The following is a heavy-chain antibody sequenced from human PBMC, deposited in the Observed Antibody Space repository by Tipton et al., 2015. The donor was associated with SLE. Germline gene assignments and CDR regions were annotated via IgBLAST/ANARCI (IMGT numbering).Heavy chain of an antibody. CDR2: ISDVGST. J-gene: IGHJ4*02. Sequence: TLSLTCTVSGDSISSTTYHWGWIRQPPGKGLEWIGSISDVGSTYSNPSLKSRVTISVDTSKNQFSLKLSSVSAADTAVYYCARTSYYGLVHSWGQGTLVTVSS. V-gene: IGHV4-39*07. CDR3: ARTSYYGLVHS. D-gene: IGHD3-10*01. CDR1: GDSISSTTYH.